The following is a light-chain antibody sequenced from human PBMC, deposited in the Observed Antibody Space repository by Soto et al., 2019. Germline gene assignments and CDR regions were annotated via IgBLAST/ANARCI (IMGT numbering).Light chain of an antibody. J-gene: IGLJ1*01. CDR3: SSYSISTAYL. Sequence: QSVLTQPASVSGSPGQSITISCTGTSSDVGGYDYVSWYQLRPGKAPKLMVFEVSNRPSGVSYRFSGSKSGNTASLTISGLQAEDEADYFCSSYSISTAYLFGNGTKVTV. CDR2: EVS. CDR1: SSDVGGYDY. V-gene: IGLV2-14*01.